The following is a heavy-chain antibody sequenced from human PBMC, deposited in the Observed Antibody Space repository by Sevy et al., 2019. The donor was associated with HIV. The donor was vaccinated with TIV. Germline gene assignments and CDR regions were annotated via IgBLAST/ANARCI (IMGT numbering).Heavy chain of an antibody. V-gene: IGHV3-30-3*01. CDR1: GFTFSSYA. D-gene: IGHD5-18*01. CDR3: AGDVDTARNSVFDP. Sequence: GGSLRLSCAASGFTFSSYAMHWVRQAPGKGLEWVAVISYDGSNKYYADSVKGRFTISRDNSKNTLYLQMNSLRAEDMAVYYCAGDVDTARNSVFDPWGQGTLVTVSS. J-gene: IGHJ5*02. CDR2: ISYDGSNK.